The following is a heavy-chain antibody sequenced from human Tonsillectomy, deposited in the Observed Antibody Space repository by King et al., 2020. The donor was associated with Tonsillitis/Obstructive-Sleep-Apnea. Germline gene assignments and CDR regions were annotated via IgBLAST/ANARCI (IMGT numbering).Heavy chain of an antibody. V-gene: IGHV3-49*04. D-gene: IGHD3-16*02. CDR3: TRTPYVWGSDRYYYGLDV. J-gene: IGHJ6*02. Sequence: VQLVESGGGLEQPGRSLRLSCEGSGFTFGDYSMTWVRQAPGRGLEWVGLIRSKANGGTTEYAASVKGRFTMSRDDSKSTAYLQMNSLKIEDTAVYYCTRTPYVWGSDRYYYGLDVWGQGTTVTVSS. CDR1: GFTFGDYS. CDR2: IRSKANGGTT.